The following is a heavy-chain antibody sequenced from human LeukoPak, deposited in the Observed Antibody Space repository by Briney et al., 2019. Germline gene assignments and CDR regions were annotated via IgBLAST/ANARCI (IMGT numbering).Heavy chain of an antibody. J-gene: IGHJ1*01. CDR3: ARGRPYGGKEYFQH. V-gene: IGHV4-34*01. CDR2: INHSGST. CDR1: GGSFSGYY. D-gene: IGHD4-23*01. Sequence: SETLSLTCAVYGGSFSGYYWSWIRQPPGKGLEWIGEINHSGSTNYNPSLKSRVTISVDTSKNQFSLKLSSVTAADTAVYYCARGRPYGGKEYFQHWGQGTLVTVSS.